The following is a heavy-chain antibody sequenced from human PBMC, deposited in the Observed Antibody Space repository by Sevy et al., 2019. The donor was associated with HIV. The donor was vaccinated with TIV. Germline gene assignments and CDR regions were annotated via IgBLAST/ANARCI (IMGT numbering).Heavy chain of an antibody. V-gene: IGHV3-49*04. CDR2: IRSKAYGGTT. Sequence: GGSLRLSCTASGFTFGDYAVSWVRQAPGKGLEWVGFIRSKAYGGTTEYAASVKGRFTISRDDSKSIAYLQMNSLKTEDTAVYYCTRERGPPDRYYYYGMDVWGQGTTVTVSS. CDR1: GFTFGDYA. CDR3: TRERGPPDRYYYYGMDV. J-gene: IGHJ6*02. D-gene: IGHD3-10*01.